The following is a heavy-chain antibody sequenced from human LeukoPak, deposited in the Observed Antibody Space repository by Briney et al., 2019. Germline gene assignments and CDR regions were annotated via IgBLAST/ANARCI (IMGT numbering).Heavy chain of an antibody. CDR1: GYTFTGYY. D-gene: IGHD3-22*01. J-gene: IGHJ3*02. CDR2: INPNSGGT. V-gene: IGHV1-2*06. Sequence: KPGASVKVSCKASGYTFTGYYMHWVRQAPGQGLEWMGRINPNSGGTNYAQKFQGRVTMTRDTSISTAYMELSRPRSDDTAVYYCARDGQYYYDSSGDDAFDIWGQGTMVTVSS. CDR3: ARDGQYYYDSSGDDAFDI.